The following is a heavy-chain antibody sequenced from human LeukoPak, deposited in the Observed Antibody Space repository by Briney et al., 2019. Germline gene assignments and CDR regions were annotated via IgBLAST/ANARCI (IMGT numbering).Heavy chain of an antibody. CDR1: GGSISSGGYY. D-gene: IGHD6-6*01. Sequence: SQTLSLTCTVSGGSISSGGYYWSWIRQHPGKGLEWIGYVYYSGSTYYNPSLKSRVTISVDTSKTQFSLKLSLVTAADTAVYYCARDLFGYSSSSEVVWGQGTLVTVSS. CDR3: ARDLFGYSSSSEVV. V-gene: IGHV4-31*03. J-gene: IGHJ4*02. CDR2: VYYSGST.